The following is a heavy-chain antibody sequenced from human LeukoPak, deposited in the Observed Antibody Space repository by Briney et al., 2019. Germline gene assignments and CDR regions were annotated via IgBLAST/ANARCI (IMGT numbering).Heavy chain of an antibody. CDR2: ITWNSATI. J-gene: IGHJ4*02. D-gene: IGHD3-3*01. CDR1: GFTFDDYA. Sequence: PGRSLRLSCATSGFTFDDYAMHWVRQAPGKGLEWVPGITWNSATIVYADSVKGRFTISRDNAKNSVYLQMNSLRAEDTALYYCAKGRGFFEGACFDYWGRGTLVTVSS. CDR3: AKGRGFFEGACFDY. V-gene: IGHV3-9*01.